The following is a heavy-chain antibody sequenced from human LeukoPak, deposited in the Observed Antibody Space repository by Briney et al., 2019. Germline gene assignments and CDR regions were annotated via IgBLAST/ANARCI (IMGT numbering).Heavy chain of an antibody. J-gene: IGHJ3*02. V-gene: IGHV3-30*02. CDR1: GFTFSIYG. Sequence: GGSLRLSCAASGFTFSIYGMHWVRQAPGKGLEWVAFIRHDESNNYYADSVKGRFTISRDTSNNTLYLQLNSLRAEDTAVYYCAKDRWATQTTYDAFDIWGQGTMVTVSS. CDR3: AKDRWATQTTYDAFDI. CDR2: IRHDESNN. D-gene: IGHD1-1*01.